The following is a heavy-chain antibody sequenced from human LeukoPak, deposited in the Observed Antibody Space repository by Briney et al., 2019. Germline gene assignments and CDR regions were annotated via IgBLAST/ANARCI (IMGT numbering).Heavy chain of an antibody. Sequence: GGSLRLSCAASGFTFSSYWMSWVRQAPGNGLEWVANIKQDGSEKYYVDSVKGRFTISRDNAKNSLYLQMNSLRAEDTAVYYCARDGIVEAQADAFDIWGQGTMVTVSS. D-gene: IGHD3-22*01. CDR3: ARDGIVEAQADAFDI. CDR1: GFTFSSYW. V-gene: IGHV3-7*01. J-gene: IGHJ3*02. CDR2: IKQDGSEK.